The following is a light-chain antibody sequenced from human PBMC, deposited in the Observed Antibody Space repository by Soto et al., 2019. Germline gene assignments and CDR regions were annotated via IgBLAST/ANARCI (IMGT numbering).Light chain of an antibody. CDR1: YTDVGGYNR. CDR3: VSYIESSLTHWG. V-gene: IGLV2-14*01. CDR2: EVD. Sequence: QSVLTQPASVSGSPGQSITISCTGTYTDVGGYNRVSWYQHHAGKGPKMLIFEVDNRPSGISDRFSGSKSGDTASLTISDLQAEDEADYYCVSYIESSLTHWGVGGGTK. J-gene: IGLJ3*02.